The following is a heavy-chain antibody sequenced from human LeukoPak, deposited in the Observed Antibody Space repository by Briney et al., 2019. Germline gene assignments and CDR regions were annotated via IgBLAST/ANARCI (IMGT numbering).Heavy chain of an antibody. V-gene: IGHV4-30-4*01. CDR2: IYYSGST. CDR1: VGSISSGDYY. CDR3: ATNSDTVVVPAATPALGY. D-gene: IGHD2-2*01. J-gene: IGHJ4*02. Sequence: PSETLSLTCTVSVGSISSGDYYWSWIRQPPGKGLEWIGYIYYSGSTYYNPSLKSRVTISVDTSKNQFSLKLSSVTAADTAVYYCATNSDTVVVPAATPALGYWGQGTLVTVSS.